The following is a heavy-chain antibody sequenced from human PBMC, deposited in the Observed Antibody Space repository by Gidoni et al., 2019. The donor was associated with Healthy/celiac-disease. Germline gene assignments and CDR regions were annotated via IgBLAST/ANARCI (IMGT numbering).Heavy chain of an antibody. J-gene: IGHJ4*02. CDR3: ARAQVGAIYY. D-gene: IGHD1-26*01. Sequence: EVKLVESGGGLVQPGGSLRHPVPASGFTVSRYWMHWVRQAPGKGLVPVSRSNSDGSSKSYADSVKGRFTISRDNAKNTLYLQMNSLRAEDTAVYYCARAQVGAIYYWGQGTLVTVSS. CDR2: SNSDGSSK. V-gene: IGHV3-74*01. CDR1: GFTVSRYW.